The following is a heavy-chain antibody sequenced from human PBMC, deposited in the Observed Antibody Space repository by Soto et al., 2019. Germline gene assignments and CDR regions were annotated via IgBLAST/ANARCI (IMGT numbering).Heavy chain of an antibody. J-gene: IGHJ4*02. Sequence: GGSLRLSCAASGFTFSSYGMHWVRQAPGKGLEWVAVISYDGSNKYYADSVKGRFTISRDNSKNTLYLQMNSLRAEDTAVYYCAPRRSPLPYWGQGNVVTVSS. V-gene: IGHV3-30*03. CDR1: GFTFSSYG. CDR2: ISYDGSNK. CDR3: APRRSPLPY. D-gene: IGHD6-13*01.